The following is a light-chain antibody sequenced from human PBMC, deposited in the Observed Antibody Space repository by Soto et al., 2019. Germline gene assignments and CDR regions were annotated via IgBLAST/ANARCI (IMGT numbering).Light chain of an antibody. J-gene: IGLJ3*02. CDR3: SSYAGSNNLV. CDR1: SSDVGGYNY. CDR2: EVS. V-gene: IGLV2-8*01. Sequence: QSVLTQPPSASGSPGQSVTISCTGTSSDVGGYNYVSWYQQHPGKAPKLMIYEVSKRPSGVPDRFSGYKSGNTASLTVSGLHAEDEADYYCSSYAGSNNLVFGGGTQVTVL.